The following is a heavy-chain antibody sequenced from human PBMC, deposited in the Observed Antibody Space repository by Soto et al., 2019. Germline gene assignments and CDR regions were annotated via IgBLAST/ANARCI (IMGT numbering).Heavy chain of an antibody. Sequence: GGSLRLSCAASGFTFSSYGMHWVRQAPGKGLEWVAVISYDGSNKYYADSVKGRFTISRDNSKNTLYLQMNSLRAEDTAVYYCAKENSKGYCSGGSCRTNYFDYWGQGTLVTVSS. CDR2: ISYDGSNK. D-gene: IGHD2-15*01. V-gene: IGHV3-30*18. J-gene: IGHJ4*02. CDR3: AKENSKGYCSGGSCRTNYFDY. CDR1: GFTFSSYG.